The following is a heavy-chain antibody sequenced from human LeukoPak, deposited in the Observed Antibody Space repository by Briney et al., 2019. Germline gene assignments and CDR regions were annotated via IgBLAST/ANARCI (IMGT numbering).Heavy chain of an antibody. J-gene: IGHJ4*02. V-gene: IGHV3-30*18. Sequence: GSSVRLSCGACGLPLRSYGLHWVREAPGKGRVGGGVIPYDGNNKCYADSVKGRFTISRDNYKNTLYLQMNSLRAEDTAVYYCAKGRLTAVYGVDYWGQGTLVTVSS. D-gene: IGHD2-8*01. CDR1: GLPLRSYG. CDR2: IPYDGNNK. CDR3: AKGRLTAVYGVDY.